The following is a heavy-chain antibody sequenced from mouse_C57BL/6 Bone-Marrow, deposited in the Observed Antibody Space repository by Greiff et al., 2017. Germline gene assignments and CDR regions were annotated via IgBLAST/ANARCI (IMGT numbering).Heavy chain of an antibody. Sequence: EVQLQQSGAELVRPGASVKLSFTASGFHIKDVYMHWVKQRPEQGLEWIGWIDPVNVAPEYASKFQGKATITADTSSNTASLQLSSLTSEDTAVYYCTPCELDGYWGQGTTLTVSS. CDR2: IDPVNVAP. V-gene: IGHV14-4*01. CDR3: TPCELDGY. J-gene: IGHJ2*01. CDR1: GFHIKDVY.